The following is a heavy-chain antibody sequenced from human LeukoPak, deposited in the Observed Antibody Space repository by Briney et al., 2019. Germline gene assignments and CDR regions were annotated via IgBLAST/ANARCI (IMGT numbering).Heavy chain of an antibody. CDR1: GFIFSSYW. J-gene: IGHJ6*02. CDR2: IKEDGSAK. Sequence: GGSLRLSCAASGFIFSSYWMNWVRQAPGKGLEWVANIKEDGSAKYYVASVKGRFTISRDNAKNSLYLQMNSLIAEDTAVYYCVMDMDVWGQGTTVTVSS. V-gene: IGHV3-7*05. CDR3: VMDMDV.